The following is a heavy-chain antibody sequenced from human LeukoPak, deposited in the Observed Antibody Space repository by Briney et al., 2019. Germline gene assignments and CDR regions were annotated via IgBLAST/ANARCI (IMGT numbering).Heavy chain of an antibody. J-gene: IGHJ4*02. V-gene: IGHV4-4*02. CDR2: IHHSGST. CDR1: GGSISSNKW. CDR3: ASKLTAVAGYFDC. D-gene: IGHD6-19*01. Sequence: SGTLSLTCAVSGGSISSNKWWSWVRQPPGKGLEWIGEIHHSGSTNYNPSLKSRVTISVDKSKNQFSLKLSSVTAADTAVYYCASKLTAVAGYFDCWGQGTLVTVSS.